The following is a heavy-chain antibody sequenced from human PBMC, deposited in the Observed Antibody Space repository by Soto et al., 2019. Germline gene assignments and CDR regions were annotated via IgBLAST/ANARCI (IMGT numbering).Heavy chain of an antibody. J-gene: IGHJ5*02. D-gene: IGHD3-3*01. Sequence: SETLSLTCAVSGGSISSSNWWSWVRQPPGKGLEWIGEIYHSGSTNYNPSLKSRVTISVDKSKNQFSLKLSSVTAADTAVYYCARLSRITIFGVSRLSPYSPDDLNWFDPWGQGTLVTVSS. CDR3: ARLSRITIFGVSRLSPYSPDDLNWFDP. CDR2: IYHSGST. V-gene: IGHV4-4*02. CDR1: GGSISSSNW.